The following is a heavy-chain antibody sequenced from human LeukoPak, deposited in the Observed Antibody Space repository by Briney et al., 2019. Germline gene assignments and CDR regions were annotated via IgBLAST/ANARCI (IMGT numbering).Heavy chain of an antibody. CDR2: IKQDGSGK. V-gene: IGHV3-7*01. J-gene: IGHJ4*02. CDR3: ARDLEGYSGYAFDY. Sequence: GGSLRLSCAASGFTFSSYWMSWVRQAPGKGLEWVANIKQDGSGKYYVDSVKGRFTISRDNAKNSLYLQMNSLRAEDTAVYYCARDLEGYSGYAFDYWGQGTLVTVSS. D-gene: IGHD5-12*01. CDR1: GFTFSSYW.